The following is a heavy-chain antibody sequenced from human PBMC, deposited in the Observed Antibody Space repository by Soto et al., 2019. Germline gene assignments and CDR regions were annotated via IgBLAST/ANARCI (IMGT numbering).Heavy chain of an antibody. V-gene: IGHV3-23*01. D-gene: IGHD6-13*01. CDR1: GFTFSSYA. J-gene: IGHJ6*03. Sequence: HPGGSLRLSCAASGFTFSSYAMSWVRQAPGKGLEWVSAISGSGGSTYYADSVKGRFTISRDNSKNTLYLQMNSLRAEDTAVYYCAKALVHYYYYMDVWGKGTTVTVSS. CDR3: AKALVHYYYYMDV. CDR2: ISGSGGST.